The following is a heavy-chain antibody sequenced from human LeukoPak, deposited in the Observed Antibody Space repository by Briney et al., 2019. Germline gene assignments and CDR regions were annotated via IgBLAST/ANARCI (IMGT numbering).Heavy chain of an antibody. J-gene: IGHJ4*02. D-gene: IGHD6-13*01. V-gene: IGHV3-23*01. CDR3: AKSGSIWSHYFDS. Sequence: PGGSLRLSCAASGFTFSNFAMSWVRQAPGKGLERVSAISASAGSRYYADSVTGRFTISRDNSKNTLYLQMNSLRAEDTAIYYCAKSGSIWSHYFDSWGQGTLVTVSS. CDR1: GFTFSNFA. CDR2: ISASAGSR.